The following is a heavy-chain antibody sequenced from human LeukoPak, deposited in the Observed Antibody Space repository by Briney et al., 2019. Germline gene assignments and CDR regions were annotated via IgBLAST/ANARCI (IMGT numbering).Heavy chain of an antibody. CDR2: ISAYNGNT. J-gene: IGHJ4*02. Sequence: ASVKVSCKASGYTFTSYGISWVRQAPGRGLEWMGWISAYNGNTNYAQKLQGRVTMTTDTSTSTAYMELRSLRSDDTAVYYCARGRGITGTTPLDYWGQGTLVTVSS. CDR3: ARGRGITGTTPLDY. V-gene: IGHV1-18*01. CDR1: GYTFTSYG. D-gene: IGHD1-20*01.